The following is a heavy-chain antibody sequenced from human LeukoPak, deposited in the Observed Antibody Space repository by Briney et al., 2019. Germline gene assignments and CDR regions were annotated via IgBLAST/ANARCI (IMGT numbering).Heavy chain of an antibody. CDR3: ARSMVRGPNYYYYYMDV. D-gene: IGHD3-10*01. CDR1: GSAISRYY. CDR2: IYYSGST. J-gene: IGHJ6*03. V-gene: IGHV4-59*01. Sequence: SQTLYVTCTVSGSAISRYYWSWIRKPPGKGLEWIGYIYYSGSTNYNPSLKSRVTISVDTSKNQFSLKLSSVTAADTAVYYCARSMVRGPNYYYYYMDVWGKGTTVTVSS.